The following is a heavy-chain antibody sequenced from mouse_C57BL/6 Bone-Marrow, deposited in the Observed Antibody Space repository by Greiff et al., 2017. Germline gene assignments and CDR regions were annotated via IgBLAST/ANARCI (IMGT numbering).Heavy chain of an antibody. Sequence: QVQLQQPGAELVMPGASVTLSCKASGYTFTSYWMHWVKQRPVQGLEWIGEIDPSASYTNYNQKFKGKSTLTVAKSSSTAYMHLSCLTSEDTAVNYCALLLPYYFDYWGQGTTLTVSA. CDR1: GYTFTSYW. CDR3: ALLLPYYFDY. CDR2: IDPSASYT. J-gene: IGHJ2*01. D-gene: IGHD1-1*01. V-gene: IGHV1-69*01.